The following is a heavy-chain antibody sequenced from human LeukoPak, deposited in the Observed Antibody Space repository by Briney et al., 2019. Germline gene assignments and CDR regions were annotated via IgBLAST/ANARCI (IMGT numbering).Heavy chain of an antibody. J-gene: IGHJ4*02. V-gene: IGHV3-30*04. CDR3: ARDLSGYDYWDY. CDR1: GFTFSSYA. Sequence: PGGSLRLSCAASGFTFSSYAMHWVRQAPGKGLEWVAVISFDGSNKYYADSVKGRFTISRDNFKNTLYLQMNSLRAEDTAVYYCARDLSGYDYWDYWGQGTLVTVSS. CDR2: ISFDGSNK. D-gene: IGHD5-12*01.